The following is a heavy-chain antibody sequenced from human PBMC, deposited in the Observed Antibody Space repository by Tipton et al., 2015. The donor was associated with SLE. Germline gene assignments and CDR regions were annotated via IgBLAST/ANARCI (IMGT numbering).Heavy chain of an antibody. CDR1: GDSISRTGYY. D-gene: IGHD7-27*01. V-gene: IGHV4-39*07. CDR2: IYYSGST. J-gene: IGHJ4*02. Sequence: TLSLTCTVSGDSISRTGYYWGWIRQPPGKGLEWIGTIYYSGSTYYNPFLKSRVTISADMSKNQFSLKLYFVTASDTAVYYCARGTNWGSYFDYWGQGTLVTVSS. CDR3: ARGTNWGSYFDY.